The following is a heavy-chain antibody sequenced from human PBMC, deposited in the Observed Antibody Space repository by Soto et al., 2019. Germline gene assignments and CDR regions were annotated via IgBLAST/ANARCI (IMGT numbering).Heavy chain of an antibody. D-gene: IGHD2-8*02. J-gene: IGHJ4*02. CDR2: INHSGST. Sequence: SETLSLTCAVYGWSFSGYYWTWIRQPPGTGLEWIGEINHSGSTNYNPSLKSRVTISVDTSKNQFSLKLTSVTAADMAVYYCERDKITGLFDYWGQGTLVTVSS. CDR3: ERDKITGLFDY. V-gene: IGHV4-34*01. CDR1: GWSFSGYY.